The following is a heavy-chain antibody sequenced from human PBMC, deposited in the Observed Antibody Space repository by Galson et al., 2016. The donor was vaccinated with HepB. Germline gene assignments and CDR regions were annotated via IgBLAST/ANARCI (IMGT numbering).Heavy chain of an antibody. D-gene: IGHD5-18*01. V-gene: IGHV1-69*13. CDR3: ARAGGYNSGGYYFDY. Sequence: SVKVSCKASGGTFSSYAFSWVRQAPGQRLEWMGGIIPMFATAHYAQNFQGRVTIAADESSSTAYMELSSLRSEDTAMYYCARAGGYNSGGYYFDYWGQGTLVTVSS. J-gene: IGHJ4*02. CDR2: IIPMFATA. CDR1: GGTFSSYA.